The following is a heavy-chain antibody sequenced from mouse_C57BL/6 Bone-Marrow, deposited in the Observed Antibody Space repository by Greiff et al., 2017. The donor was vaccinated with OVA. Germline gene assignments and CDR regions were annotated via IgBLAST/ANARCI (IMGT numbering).Heavy chain of an antibody. CDR1: GYTFTSYW. J-gene: IGHJ3*01. CDR2: INPGSGYT. CDR3: ARSGALYSNYAWFAY. V-gene: IGHV1-7*01. D-gene: IGHD2-5*01. Sequence: VQRVESGAELAKPGASVKLSCKASGYTFTSYWMHWVKQRPGQGLEWIGYINPGSGYTKYNKKFKDKATLTADKSSSTAYMQLSSLTYEDSAVYYCARSGALYSNYAWFAYWGQGTLVTVSA.